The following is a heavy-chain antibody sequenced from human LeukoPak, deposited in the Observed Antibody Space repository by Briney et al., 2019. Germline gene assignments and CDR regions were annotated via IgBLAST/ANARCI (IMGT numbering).Heavy chain of an antibody. Sequence: GRSLRPSCAASGFTFSSYGMHWVRQAPGKGLEWVAVIWYDGSNKYYADSVKGRFTISRDNSKNTLYLQMNSLRAEDTAVYYCARDTRLYYFDSSDFDYWGQGTLVTVSS. D-gene: IGHD3-22*01. J-gene: IGHJ4*02. CDR1: GFTFSSYG. V-gene: IGHV3-33*01. CDR3: ARDTRLYYFDSSDFDY. CDR2: IWYDGSNK.